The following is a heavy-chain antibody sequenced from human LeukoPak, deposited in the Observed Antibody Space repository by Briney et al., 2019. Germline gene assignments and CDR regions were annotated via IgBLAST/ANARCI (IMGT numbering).Heavy chain of an antibody. CDR1: GYTFTGYY. Sequence: ASVKVSCKASGYTFTGYYMHWVRQAPGQRLEWMGWINPNGADTNYAQKFQDRVTMTRDTSISTAYIELNFLRSDDTAVFYCARGDYYGSPKVVAAWGQGTLVTVSS. V-gene: IGHV1-2*02. D-gene: IGHD3-10*01. CDR2: INPNGADT. J-gene: IGHJ5*02. CDR3: ARGDYYGSPKVVAA.